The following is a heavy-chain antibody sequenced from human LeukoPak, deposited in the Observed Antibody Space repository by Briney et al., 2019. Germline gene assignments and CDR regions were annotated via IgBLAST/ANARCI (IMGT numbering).Heavy chain of an antibody. CDR1: GGSISLGSYY. J-gene: IGHJ4*02. CDR2: IYTSGST. V-gene: IGHV4-61*02. D-gene: IGHD4-17*01. CDR3: ARVPGYGDFGFDY. Sequence: SETLTLICTVSGGSISLGSYYWRRIRQPAGKGLVWIWRIYTSGSTNYNPSLKSRVTISVDTSKNQFSLKLSSVTAADTAVYYCARVPGYGDFGFDYWGQGTLVTVSS.